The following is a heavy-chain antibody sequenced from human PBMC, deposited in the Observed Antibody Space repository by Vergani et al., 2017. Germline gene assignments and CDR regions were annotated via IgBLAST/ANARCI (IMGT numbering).Heavy chain of an antibody. J-gene: IGHJ6*03. D-gene: IGHD5-18*01. CDR2: INHSGST. V-gene: IGHV4-34*01. CDR3: ARARYSYGPYYDYYMDV. Sequence: QVQLQQWGAGLLKPSETLSLTCAVYGGSFSGYYWSWIRQPPGKGLEWIGEINHSGSTNYNPSLKSRVTISGDTSKNQFSLKLSSVTAADTAVYYCARARYSYGPYYDYYMDVWGKGTTVTVSS. CDR1: GGSFSGYY.